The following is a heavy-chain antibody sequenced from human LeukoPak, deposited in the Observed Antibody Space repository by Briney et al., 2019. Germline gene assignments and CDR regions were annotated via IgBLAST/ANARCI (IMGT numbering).Heavy chain of an antibody. Sequence: GESLRLSCAASGFTFSSYAMNWVRQAPGKGLEWVSAISASGGSTYYADSVKGRFTISRDTSKNTLYLQISSLRGEDTAVYYCAKAMAGSTYYFDSWGQGTLVTVSS. CDR2: ISASGGST. V-gene: IGHV3-23*01. CDR1: GFTFSSYA. D-gene: IGHD6-19*01. CDR3: AKAMAGSTYYFDS. J-gene: IGHJ4*02.